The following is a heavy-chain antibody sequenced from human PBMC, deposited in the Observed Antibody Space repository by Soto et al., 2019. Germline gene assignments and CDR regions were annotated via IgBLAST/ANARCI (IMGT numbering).Heavy chain of an antibody. CDR1: GGSISSYY. CDR3: ARRGFGPLHGLVDV. Sequence: QVQLQESGPGLVKPSETLSLSCTVSGGSISSYYWSWFRQSPGKRMEWIGYVHHSWGSSYNPSLRSLVAISLDASKIQFSLKVTSVTATDTAGYYCARRGFGPLHGLVDVWGEGTTVTVSS. D-gene: IGHD3-10*01. V-gene: IGHV4-59*08. J-gene: IGHJ6*04. CDR2: VHHSWGS.